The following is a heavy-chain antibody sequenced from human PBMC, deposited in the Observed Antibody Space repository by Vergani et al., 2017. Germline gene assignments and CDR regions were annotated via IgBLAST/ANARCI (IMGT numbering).Heavy chain of an antibody. V-gene: IGHV1-2*02. Sequence: QVQLVQSGAEVKRPGASVKVSCKASGYTFTGYYLHWVRLAPGQGLEWMGWINPKNGLTKYAQRCQGRVSLTRDTSITTAFMELSSLRSDDTAMYYCTSFPTETSEYYDSTGYYHRFFEKWGQGTLVTVSS. J-gene: IGHJ4*02. CDR2: INPKNGLT. CDR1: GYTFTGYY. CDR3: TSFPTETSEYYDSTGYYHRFFEK. D-gene: IGHD3-16*01.